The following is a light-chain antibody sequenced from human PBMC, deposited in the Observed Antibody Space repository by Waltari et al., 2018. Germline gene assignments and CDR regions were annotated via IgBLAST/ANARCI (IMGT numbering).Light chain of an antibody. J-gene: IGLJ3*02. CDR3: AVWDDSLGGV. CDR1: NSNIGGNS. Sequence: QSVLTQPPSVSGTPGQRVTISCSGSNSNIGGNSVNWYQQLPGPAPKLLNDNDNQGPSGGPDRFSASESGTSASLAITGLQSEDDAYYYCAVWDDSLGGVFGGGTKLTVL. CDR2: NDN. V-gene: IGLV1-44*01.